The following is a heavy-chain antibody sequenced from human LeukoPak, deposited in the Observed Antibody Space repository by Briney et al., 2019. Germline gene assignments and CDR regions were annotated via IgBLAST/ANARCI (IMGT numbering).Heavy chain of an antibody. CDR2: IRSKAYGGTT. Sequence: GGSLRLSCTASGFTFGDYAMSWVRQAPGKGLEWVGFIRSKAYGGTTEYAASVKGRFTISRDDSKSIAYLQMNSLKTEDTAVYYCTRGDYDSSGYFQLLVYWGQGTLVTVSS. V-gene: IGHV3-49*04. J-gene: IGHJ4*02. D-gene: IGHD3-22*01. CDR1: GFTFGDYA. CDR3: TRGDYDSSGYFQLLVY.